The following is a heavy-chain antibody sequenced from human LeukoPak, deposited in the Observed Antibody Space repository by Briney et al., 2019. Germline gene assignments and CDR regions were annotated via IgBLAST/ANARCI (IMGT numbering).Heavy chain of an antibody. CDR1: GGSISSGGYY. D-gene: IGHD3-22*01. CDR3: AIDRSGYYHFDY. V-gene: IGHV4-31*03. CDR2: IYYSGTT. Sequence: PSQTLSLTCTVSGGSISSGGYYWSWIRQHPGKGLEWIGYIYYSGTTYYNPSLESRVTISVDTSRNQFSLKLNSVTAADTAVYYCAIDRSGYYHFDYWGQGTLVTVSS. J-gene: IGHJ4*02.